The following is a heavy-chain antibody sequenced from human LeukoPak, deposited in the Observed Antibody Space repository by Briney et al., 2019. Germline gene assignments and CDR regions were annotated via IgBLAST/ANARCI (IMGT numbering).Heavy chain of an antibody. Sequence: GGSLRLSCAASGFTFSSYSMNWVRQAPGKGLEWVSYISSSSSTIYYADSVKGRFTISRDNAKNSLYLQMNSLRAEDTAVYYCARGLGYCSGGSCYWSSNYYYYMDVWGKGTTVTVSS. D-gene: IGHD2-15*01. V-gene: IGHV3-48*01. CDR1: GFTFSSYS. J-gene: IGHJ6*03. CDR3: ARGLGYCSGGSCYWSSNYYYYMDV. CDR2: ISSSSSTI.